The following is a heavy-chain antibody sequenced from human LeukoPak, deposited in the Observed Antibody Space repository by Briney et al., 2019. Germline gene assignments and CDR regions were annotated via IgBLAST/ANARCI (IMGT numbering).Heavy chain of an antibody. Sequence: GGSLRLSCAASGFTFSSYAMSWVRQAPGKGLEWVSAISGSGGSTYYADSVKGRFTISRDNSKNTLYLQMNSLRAEDTAVYYCAKSDYYGSGSYYTYYFDYWGQGTLVTVSS. CDR3: AKSDYYGSGSYYTYYFDY. CDR2: ISGSGGST. V-gene: IGHV3-23*01. J-gene: IGHJ4*02. CDR1: GFTFSSYA. D-gene: IGHD3-10*01.